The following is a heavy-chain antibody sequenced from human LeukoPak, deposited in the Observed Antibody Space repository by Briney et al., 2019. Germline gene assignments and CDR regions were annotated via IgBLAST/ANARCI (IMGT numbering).Heavy chain of an antibody. CDR1: GFTFSSYG. CDR3: ARDPALRFLEWLDVYYYYGMDV. V-gene: IGHV3-33*01. CDR2: IWYDGSNK. Sequence: GGSLRLSCAASGFTFSSYGMHWVRQAPGKGLEWVAVIWYDGSNKYYADSVKGRFTISRDSSKNTLYLQMNSLRAEDTAVYYCARDPALRFLEWLDVYYYYGMDVWGQGTTVTVSS. D-gene: IGHD3-3*01. J-gene: IGHJ6*02.